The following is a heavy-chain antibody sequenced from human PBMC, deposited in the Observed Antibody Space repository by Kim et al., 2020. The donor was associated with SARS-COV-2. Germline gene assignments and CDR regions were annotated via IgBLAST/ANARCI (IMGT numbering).Heavy chain of an antibody. D-gene: IGHD2-15*01. J-gene: IGHJ4*02. CDR3: ARRFVPEYCSGGSCYLLPTLYYFDY. Sequence: SETLSLTCAVSGGSISSSNWWSWVRQPPGKGLEWIGEIYHSGSTNYNPSLKSRVTISVDKSKNQFSLKLSSVTAADTAVYYCARRFVPEYCSGGSCYLLPTLYYFDYWGQGTLVTVSS. CDR2: IYHSGST. CDR1: GGSISSSNW. V-gene: IGHV4-4*02.